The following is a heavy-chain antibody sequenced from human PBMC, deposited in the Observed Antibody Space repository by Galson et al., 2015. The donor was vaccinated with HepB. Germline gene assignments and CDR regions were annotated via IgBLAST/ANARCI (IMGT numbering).Heavy chain of an antibody. CDR3: ARDQTMIVGSTACFDY. J-gene: IGHJ4*02. Sequence: SLRLSCAASGFTFSSYWMSWVRQAPGKWLEWVANIKQDGSEKYYVDSVKGRFTISRDNAKNSLYLQMNSLRAEDTAVYYCARDQTMIVGSTACFDYWGQGTLVTVSS. CDR1: GFTFSSYW. D-gene: IGHD3-22*01. V-gene: IGHV3-7*03. CDR2: IKQDGSEK.